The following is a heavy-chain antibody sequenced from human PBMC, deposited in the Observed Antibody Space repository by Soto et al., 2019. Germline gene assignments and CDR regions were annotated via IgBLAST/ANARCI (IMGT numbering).Heavy chain of an antibody. CDR1: GYSFTNND. D-gene: IGHD3-16*01. CDR3: ARMATFGSLNWFDP. CDR2: MNPGSGDT. J-gene: IGHJ5*02. V-gene: IGHV1-8*01. Sequence: ASVKVSCKASGYSFTNNDVSWVRQATGQGLEWMGWMNPGSGDTGYAQKVQGRVTMTRDISIATAYMELSSLRFDDTAIYYCARMATFGSLNWFDPWGQGTLVTVSS.